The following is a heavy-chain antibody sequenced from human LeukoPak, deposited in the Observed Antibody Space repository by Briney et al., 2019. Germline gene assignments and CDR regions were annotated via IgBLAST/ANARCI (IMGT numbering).Heavy chain of an antibody. V-gene: IGHV3-23*01. D-gene: IGHD1-26*01. CDR3: AKGDYSGSYYFDY. J-gene: IGHJ4*02. CDR1: GFIFSSYG. Sequence: PGGSLRFSCAVSGFIFSSYGMSWVRQAPGKGLEWVSVSGSGGSTYYADSVKGRFTISRDNSKNTLYLQMNSLRAEDTAVYYCAKGDYSGSYYFDYWGQGTLVTVSS. CDR2: SGSGGST.